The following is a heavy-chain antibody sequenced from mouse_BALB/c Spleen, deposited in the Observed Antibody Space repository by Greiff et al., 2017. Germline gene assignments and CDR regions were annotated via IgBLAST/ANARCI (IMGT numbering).Heavy chain of an antibody. CDR1: GYTFSSYW. CDR2: ILPGSGST. V-gene: IGHV1-9*01. D-gene: IGHD2-4*01. J-gene: IGHJ4*01. CDR3: APMITNYYAMDD. Sequence: VQLQQSGAELMKPGASVKISCKATGYTFSSYWIEWVKQRPGHGLEWIGEILPGSGSTNYNEKFKGKATFTADTSSNTAYMQLSSLTSEDSAVYYCAPMITNYYAMDDWGQGTSVTVSS.